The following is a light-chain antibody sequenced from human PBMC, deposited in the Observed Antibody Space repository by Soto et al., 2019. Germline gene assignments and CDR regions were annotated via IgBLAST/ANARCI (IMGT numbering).Light chain of an antibody. CDR2: DVS. V-gene: IGLV2-14*01. CDR1: NSDVGRFDY. J-gene: IGLJ1*01. CDR3: NSYTSRNVDV. Sequence: ALTQPASVSRSPGQSITVSCTGTNSDVGRFDYVSWYQQHPGKAPKLLIYDVSNRPSGVSNRFSGSKSGNTASLTISGLQAEDEADFYCNSYTSRNVDVFGTGTKVTVL.